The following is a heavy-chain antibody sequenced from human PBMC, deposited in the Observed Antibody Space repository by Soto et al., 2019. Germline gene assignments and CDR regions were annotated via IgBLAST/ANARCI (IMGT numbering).Heavy chain of an antibody. D-gene: IGHD2-15*01. CDR2: ISHTGRT. Sequence: SETLSLTCRVSGSYITNSCYWGWIRQSPEKGLEWIGSISHTGRTSYNPSLKSRVSISVDTSKNQFSLTLTSVTAADTAVYYCARDPANLALAVAYFDSWGQATLVTVSS. CDR3: ARDPANLALAVAYFDS. V-gene: IGHV4-38-2*02. CDR1: GSYITNSCY. J-gene: IGHJ4*02.